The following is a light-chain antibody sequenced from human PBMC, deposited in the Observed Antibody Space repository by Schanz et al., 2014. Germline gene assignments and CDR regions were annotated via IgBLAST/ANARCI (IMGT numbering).Light chain of an antibody. CDR2: EVS. CDR1: SSDIGRYNY. J-gene: IGLJ1*01. Sequence: QSALTQPASVSGSPGQSITISCTGTSSDIGRYNYVSWYQHHPGKAPKLLIYEVSKRPSGVPDRFSGSKSGNTASLTVSGLQAEDEADYFCATWDDSPNGYVFGTGTKLTVL. CDR3: ATWDDSPNGYV. V-gene: IGLV2-8*01.